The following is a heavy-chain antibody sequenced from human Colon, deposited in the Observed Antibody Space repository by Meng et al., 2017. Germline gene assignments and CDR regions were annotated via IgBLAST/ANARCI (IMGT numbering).Heavy chain of an antibody. CDR3: ARGTPSYSSSWYRY. CDR1: GFTFTTYA. Sequence: GGSLRLSCAASGFTFTTYAMHWVRQPPGKGLEWVAVISYDGSNKFYADSVKGRFSISRGNSKNTVYLQMNSLRPEDTAVYYCARGTPSYSSSWYRYWGQGTLVTVSS. CDR2: ISYDGSNK. V-gene: IGHV3-30*04. J-gene: IGHJ4*02. D-gene: IGHD6-13*01.